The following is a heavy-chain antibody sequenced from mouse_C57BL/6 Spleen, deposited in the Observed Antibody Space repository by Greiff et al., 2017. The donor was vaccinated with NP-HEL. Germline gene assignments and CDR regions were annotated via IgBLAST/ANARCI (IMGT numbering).Heavy chain of an antibody. D-gene: IGHD1-1*01. CDR3: ASITTVVATWERGYFDV. Sequence: VQLQQSGPGLVQPSQSLSITCTVSGFSLTSYGVHWVRQSPGKGLEWLGVIWSGGSTDYNAAFISRLSISKDNSKSQVFFKMNSLQADDTAIYYCASITTVVATWERGYFDVWGTGTTVTVSS. CDR1: GFSLTSYG. CDR2: IWSGGST. V-gene: IGHV2-2*01. J-gene: IGHJ1*03.